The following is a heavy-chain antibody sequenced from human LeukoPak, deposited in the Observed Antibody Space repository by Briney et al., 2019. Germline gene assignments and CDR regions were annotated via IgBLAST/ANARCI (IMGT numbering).Heavy chain of an antibody. CDR3: ARSNHADDF. CDR1: GFTFSDYW. CDR2: INTSGSST. D-gene: IGHD1-14*01. Sequence: GGSLRLSCAASGFTFSDYWMHWVRQVPGKGLVWVSRINTSGSSTTYAESVKGRFTISRDNAKNTLYLQMDSLRAEDTGVYYCARSNHADDFWGQGTLVTVSS. J-gene: IGHJ4*02. V-gene: IGHV3-74*03.